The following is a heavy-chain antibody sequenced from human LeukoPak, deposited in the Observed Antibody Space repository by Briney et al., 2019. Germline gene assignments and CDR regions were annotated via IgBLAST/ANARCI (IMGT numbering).Heavy chain of an antibody. Sequence: ASVKVSCKASGGTFSSYGISWVRQAPGQGLEWMGWISAYNGNTNYAQKLQGRVTMTTDTSTSTAYMELRSLRSDDTAVYYCARSGDYVKYNWFDPWGQGTLVTVSS. CDR2: ISAYNGNT. D-gene: IGHD4-17*01. J-gene: IGHJ5*02. CDR3: ARSGDYVKYNWFDP. CDR1: GGTFSSYG. V-gene: IGHV1-18*01.